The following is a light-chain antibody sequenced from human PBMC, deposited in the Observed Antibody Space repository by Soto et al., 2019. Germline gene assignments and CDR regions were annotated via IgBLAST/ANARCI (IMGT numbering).Light chain of an antibody. J-gene: IGKJ4*01. CDR2: DAY. V-gene: IGKV3D-20*01. CDR1: QRVSTNY. CDR3: QQYGSSPS. Sequence: IVVTQSPATLSLSPGGRPTLYCGASQRVSTNYLAWYQQKPGLAPRLLIYDAYIRATGISDRFSGSGSGTDFILTISRLQPEDFALYYCQQYGSSPSFGGGTKVDIK.